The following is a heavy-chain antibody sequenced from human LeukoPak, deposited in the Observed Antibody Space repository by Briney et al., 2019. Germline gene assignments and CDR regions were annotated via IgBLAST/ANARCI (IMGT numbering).Heavy chain of an antibody. Sequence: PGGSLRLSCAASGFTFSSYSMNWVRQAPGKGLEWVSSISSSSSYIYCADSVKGRFTISRDNAKNSLYLQMNSLRAEDTAVYYCATIAAAGTKRPPFDYWGQGTLVTVSS. CDR3: ATIAAAGTKRPPFDY. J-gene: IGHJ4*02. D-gene: IGHD6-13*01. CDR1: GFTFSSYS. V-gene: IGHV3-21*01. CDR2: ISSSSSYI.